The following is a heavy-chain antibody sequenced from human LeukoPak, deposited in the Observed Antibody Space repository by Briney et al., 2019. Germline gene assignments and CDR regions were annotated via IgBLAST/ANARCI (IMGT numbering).Heavy chain of an antibody. Sequence: PGGSLRLSCAASGFTLSSYAMSWVRQAPGKGLEWVSAISGSGGSTYYADSVKGRFTISRDNSKNTLYLQMNSLRAEDAAVYYCANPDYRDGYNIDYGGQGTLVTVSS. V-gene: IGHV3-23*01. D-gene: IGHD5-24*01. CDR2: ISGSGGST. CDR3: ANPDYRDGYNIDY. CDR1: GFTLSSYA. J-gene: IGHJ4*02.